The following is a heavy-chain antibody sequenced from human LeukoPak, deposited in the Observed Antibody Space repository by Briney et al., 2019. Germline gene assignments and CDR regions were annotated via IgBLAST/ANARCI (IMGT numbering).Heavy chain of an antibody. CDR2: IYHSGST. J-gene: IGHJ5*02. CDR3: ARSPIRLWANWFDP. V-gene: IGHV4-38-2*02. Sequence: SETLSLTCTVSGYSISSGYYWGWIRQPPGKGLEWIGSIYHSGSTYYNPSLKSRVTISVDTSKNQFSLKLSSVTAADTAVYYCARSPIRLWANWFDPWGQGTLVTVSS. CDR1: GYSISSGYY. D-gene: IGHD3-9*01.